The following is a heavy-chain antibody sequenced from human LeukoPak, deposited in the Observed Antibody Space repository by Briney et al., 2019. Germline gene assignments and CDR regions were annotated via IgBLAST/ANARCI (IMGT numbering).Heavy chain of an antibody. V-gene: IGHV1-69*02. CDR3: ARGHQPPYYGMDV. J-gene: IGHJ6*02. CDR1: GGTFSSYT. CDR2: IIPIFGIA. Sequence: SVKVSCKASGGTFSSYTISWVRQAPGQGLEWMGRIIPIFGIANYAQKFQGRVTITADKSTSTAYMELSSLRSEDTAVFYCARGHQPPYYGMDVWGQGTTVTVSS.